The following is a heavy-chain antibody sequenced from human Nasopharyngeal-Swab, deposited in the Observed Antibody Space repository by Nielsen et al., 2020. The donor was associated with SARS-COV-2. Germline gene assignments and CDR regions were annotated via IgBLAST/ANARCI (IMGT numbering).Heavy chain of an antibody. CDR2: FDPEDGET. CDR3: ATDLFTAMLGDY. CDR1: GCTLTELS. Sequence: ASVKVSCKVSGCTLTELSMHWVRQAPGKGLEWMGGFDPEDGETIYAQKFQGRVTMTEDTSTDTAYMELSSLRSEDTAVYYCATDLFTAMLGDYWGQGTLVTVSS. D-gene: IGHD5-18*01. J-gene: IGHJ4*02. V-gene: IGHV1-24*01.